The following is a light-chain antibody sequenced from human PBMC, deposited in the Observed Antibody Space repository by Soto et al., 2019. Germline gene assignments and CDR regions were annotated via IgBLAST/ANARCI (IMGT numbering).Light chain of an antibody. V-gene: IGLV2-8*01. CDR3: SSYAGSDNWV. CDR2: EVS. J-gene: IGLJ3*02. CDR1: SSDVGGYKY. Sequence: QSALTQPPSASGSPGQSVTISCTGTSSDVGGYKYVSWYQQHPGKAPKLLLYEVSNRPSGVPDRFSGSKSGNTASLTVSGHQAAEEAQYYCSSYAGSDNWVFGGGTQVT.